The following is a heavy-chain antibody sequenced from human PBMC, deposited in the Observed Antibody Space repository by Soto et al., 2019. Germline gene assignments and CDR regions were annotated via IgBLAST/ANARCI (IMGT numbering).Heavy chain of an antibody. V-gene: IGHV4-30-4*01. CDR1: GGFISSSDYF. D-gene: IGHD3-10*01. J-gene: IGHJ4*02. Sequence: SETLSLTCNVSGGFISSSDYFWSWIRQSPGKGLECIGYSSSSGNTYYNPSLRSRATLSVDRSKNQFSLRLTSVTVEDTAIYYCARGSDVLARGATFFDSWGQGSLVTVSS. CDR2: SSSSGNT. CDR3: ARGSDVLARGATFFDS.